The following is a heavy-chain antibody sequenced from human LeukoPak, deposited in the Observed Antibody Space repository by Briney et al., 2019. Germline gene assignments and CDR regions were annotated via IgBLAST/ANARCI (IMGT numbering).Heavy chain of an antibody. J-gene: IGHJ4*02. CDR2: ISSSSNTI. V-gene: IGHV3-48*01. CDR1: GFTFNSYS. CDR3: AXGYXTSTSCSHYFEH. D-gene: IGHD2-2*01. Sequence: PGGSLRLSCAASGFTFNSYSMNWVRQAPGKGLEWVSYISSSSNTIYYADSVKGRFTISRDNAKNSLYLQLNSLRAEDTAVYYXAXGYXTSTSCSHYFEHWGQGTLVTVSS.